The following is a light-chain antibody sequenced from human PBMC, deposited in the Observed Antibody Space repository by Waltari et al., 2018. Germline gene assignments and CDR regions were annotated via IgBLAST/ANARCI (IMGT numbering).Light chain of an antibody. V-gene: IGKV3-20*01. CDR1: QSVRSNY. CDR3: QQYGSSAFT. Sequence: EIVLTQSPGTLSLSPGERDTLSCRASQSVRSNYLAWYQQKPGQAPRLLIYGASSSATGIPDRFSGSGSGTDFTLTISRLEPEDFAVYYCQQYGSSAFTFGPGTKVDIK. CDR2: GAS. J-gene: IGKJ3*01.